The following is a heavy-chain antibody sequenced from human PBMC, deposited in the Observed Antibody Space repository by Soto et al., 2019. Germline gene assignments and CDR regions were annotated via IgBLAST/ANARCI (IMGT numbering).Heavy chain of an antibody. D-gene: IGHD4-4*01. Sequence: GRARRGAGLASGWTVSHGWMRWVRQGPGKGMEWVGRIKSTADGETKYYGAPVRGRFTISRDDAKDTLYLQMTSLRIEDTAVYYCCLVTRLDQYSTSGYWFDPWGPVTLVTVSS. CDR2: IKSTADGETK. V-gene: IGHV3-15*06. CDR3: CLVTRLDQYSTSGYWFDP. J-gene: IGHJ5*02. CDR1: GWTVSHGW.